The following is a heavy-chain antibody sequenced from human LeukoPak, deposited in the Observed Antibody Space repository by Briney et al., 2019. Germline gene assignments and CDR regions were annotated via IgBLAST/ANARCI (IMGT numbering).Heavy chain of an antibody. CDR2: IYWDDDK. D-gene: IGHD3-22*01. CDR3: AHRRNYYDSSDGVYFDY. V-gene: IGHV2-5*02. CDR1: GFSLSTSGVR. J-gene: IGHJ4*02. Sequence: SGPTLVKPTQTLTLTCTFSGFSLSTSGVRVGWIRQPPGKALEWLALIYWDDDKRYSPSLKSRLTITKDTSKNQVVLTMTNMDPVDTATYYCAHRRNYYDSSDGVYFDYWGQGTLVTVSS.